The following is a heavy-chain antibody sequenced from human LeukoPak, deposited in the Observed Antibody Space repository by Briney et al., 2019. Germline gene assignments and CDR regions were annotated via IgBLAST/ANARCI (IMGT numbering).Heavy chain of an antibody. CDR3: AKDRLPGYYDGSGYPAY. Sequence: GGSLRLSCTASAFTFNNFPMHWVRQAPGKGLEWVTLILKDGSGAFYADSVKGRFTISRDNSKNTLYLQMNSLRAEDTAVYYCAKDRLPGYYDGSGYPAYWGQGTLVTVSS. CDR2: ILKDGSGA. D-gene: IGHD3-22*01. CDR1: AFTFNNFP. J-gene: IGHJ4*02. V-gene: IGHV3-30-3*01.